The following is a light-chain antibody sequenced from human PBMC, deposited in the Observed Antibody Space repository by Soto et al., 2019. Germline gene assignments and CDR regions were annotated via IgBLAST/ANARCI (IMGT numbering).Light chain of an antibody. V-gene: IGKV1-8*01. J-gene: IGKJ5*01. CDR2: AAS. Sequence: AIRMTQSPSSLSASTVDRVTITFRASQGISSYLAWYQQKPGKAPKLLIYAASTLQSGVPSRFSGSGSGTDFTLTISCLQSEDFATYYCQQYYSYPSITFGQGTRLEIK. CDR3: QQYYSYPSIT. CDR1: QGISSY.